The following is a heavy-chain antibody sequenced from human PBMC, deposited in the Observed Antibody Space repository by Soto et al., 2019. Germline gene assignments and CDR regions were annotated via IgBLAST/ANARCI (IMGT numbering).Heavy chain of an antibody. V-gene: IGHV3-21*01. CDR2: IISSSSYI. D-gene: IGHD5-18*01. J-gene: IGHJ6*03. CDR3: ARDPGDSYAQEDYDYDYMDV. CDR1: GVTFSSYS. Sequence: VQLVESGGGLVKPGGYLRLSCAASGVTFSSYSMNWVRQAQGKGLEWVASIISSSSYIYYADSVKGRFTVSRDNAKNSLYLQMNSRRAEDTAVDYCARDPGDSYAQEDYDYDYMDVWGKGTTVTVSS.